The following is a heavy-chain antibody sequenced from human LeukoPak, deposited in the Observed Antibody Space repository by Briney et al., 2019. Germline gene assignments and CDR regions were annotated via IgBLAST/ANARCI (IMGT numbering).Heavy chain of an antibody. CDR3: AKDRLRWAQLQYYFDY. V-gene: IGHV3-30*18. CDR1: GFTFSSYG. CDR2: ISHDGSNI. J-gene: IGHJ4*02. Sequence: GGSLRLSCAASGFTFSSYGMHWVRQAPGKGLEWVAVISHDGSNIYYADSVKGRFTISRDNSKSTLYLQMNSLRAEDTAVYYCAKDRLRWAQLQYYFDYWGQGTLVTVSS. D-gene: IGHD5-24*01.